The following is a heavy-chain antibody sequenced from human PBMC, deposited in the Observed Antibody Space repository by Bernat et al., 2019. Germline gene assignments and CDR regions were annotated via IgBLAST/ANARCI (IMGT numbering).Heavy chain of an antibody. V-gene: IGHV3-30*04. D-gene: IGHD3-22*01. CDR3: ARDWSRWGDSSGYMDY. CDR1: GFTFSTYA. Sequence: QVQLVESGGGVVQPGRSLRLSCAASGFTFSTYAIHWVRQAPGKGLEWVALISYDGSNKYYADSVKGRFTISRDNSKNTLDLQMNSLRAEDRAVYYCARDWSRWGDSSGYMDYWGQGTLVTVSS. CDR2: ISYDGSNK. J-gene: IGHJ4*02.